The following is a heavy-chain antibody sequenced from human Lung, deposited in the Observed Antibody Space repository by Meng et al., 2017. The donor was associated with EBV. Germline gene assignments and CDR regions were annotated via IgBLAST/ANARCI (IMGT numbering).Heavy chain of an antibody. J-gene: IGHJ4*02. CDR1: GHHYPDYY. V-gene: IGHV1-2*06. D-gene: IGHD6-25*01. CDR3: ARDEDISAAGKLFGDY. CDR2: INPKSGDN. Sequence: QVPVVASAAKGKTPAASVKVSCKPSGHHYPDYYIHRVRPPPGQGLEWMGRINPKSGDNHYAQKFQARVTMTGDTSISTAYMELSGLRSDDTAMYYCARDEDISAAGKLFGDYWGQGTLVTVSS.